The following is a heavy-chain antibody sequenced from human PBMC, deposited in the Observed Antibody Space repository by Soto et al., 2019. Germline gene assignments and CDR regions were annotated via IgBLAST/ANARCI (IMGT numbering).Heavy chain of an antibody. Sequence: EVQLVESGGGLILPGGSLRLSCAASGFTFNTHWMHWVRQARGQGLVWVSRSISDGSITDYADSVKGRFSISRDTPTNALYLQMNRLSPEDTAVYYFSQSITAVGAAANGDFWGPGTLGSVSS. D-gene: IGHD1-26*01. CDR1: GFTFNTHW. CDR2: SISDGSIT. CDR3: SQSITAVGAAANGDF. J-gene: IGHJ4*02. V-gene: IGHV3-74*01.